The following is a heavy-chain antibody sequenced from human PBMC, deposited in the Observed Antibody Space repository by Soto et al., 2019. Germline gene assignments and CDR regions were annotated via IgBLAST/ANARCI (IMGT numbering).Heavy chain of an antibody. Sequence: ASETLSLTCSVSGASINSSSYFWGWVRQPPGKGLEWIGSIYYSGSTYYNPSLRSRVTISVDTSENQFSPKLSSVTAADTAVFYCARHYSSGSRNWFDPWGQGTLVTVSS. D-gene: IGHD6-19*01. CDR2: IYYSGST. J-gene: IGHJ5*02. CDR3: ARHYSSGSRNWFDP. CDR1: GASINSSSYF. V-gene: IGHV4-39*01.